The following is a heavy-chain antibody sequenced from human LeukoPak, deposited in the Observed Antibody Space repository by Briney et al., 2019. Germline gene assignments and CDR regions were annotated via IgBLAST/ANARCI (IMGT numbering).Heavy chain of an antibody. V-gene: IGHV1-2*06. CDR1: GYTFSDYY. CDR2: INPNSGVT. CDR3: GRARSSSSPWDFDY. D-gene: IGHD6-6*01. Sequence: GASVKVSCKASGYTFSDYYMHWVRQAPGQGLEWMGRINPNSGVTNYAQKFQGRVTMTRDASISTIYMELSRLRSDDTAVYYWGRARSSSSPWDFDYWGQGTLVTVSS. J-gene: IGHJ4*02.